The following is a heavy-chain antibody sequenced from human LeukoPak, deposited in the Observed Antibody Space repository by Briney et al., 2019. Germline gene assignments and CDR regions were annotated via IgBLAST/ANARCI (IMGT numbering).Heavy chain of an antibody. V-gene: IGHV3-21*01. D-gene: IGHD2-21*02. J-gene: IGHJ4*02. CDR1: GFTFSSYS. CDR2: ISSSSSYI. CDR3: ARTPTPYCGGDCYDFDY. Sequence: GGSLRLSCAASGFTFSSYSTNWVRQAPGQGLEWVSSISSSSSYIYYADSVKGRFTISRDNAKNSLYLQMNSLRAEDTAVYYCARTPTPYCGGDCYDFDYWGQGTLVTVSS.